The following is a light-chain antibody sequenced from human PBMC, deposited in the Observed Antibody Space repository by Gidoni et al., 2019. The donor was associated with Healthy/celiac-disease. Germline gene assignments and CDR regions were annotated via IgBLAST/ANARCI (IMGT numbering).Light chain of an antibody. CDR2: AAS. CDR1: QGISSY. V-gene: IGKV1-9*01. Sequence: IQLTQSPSSLSASVGDRVTITCRASQGISSYLAWYQQKPGKAPKLLIYAASTLQSGVPSRFRGSGYGTDFTLTISSLQPEDFATYYCQQLNSYPRTFGQGTKVEIK. J-gene: IGKJ1*01. CDR3: QQLNSYPRT.